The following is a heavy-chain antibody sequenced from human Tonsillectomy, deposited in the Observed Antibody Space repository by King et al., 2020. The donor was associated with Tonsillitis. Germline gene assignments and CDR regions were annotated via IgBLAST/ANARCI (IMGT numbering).Heavy chain of an antibody. CDR3: ARLGPDY. CDR1: GGSISGSTYY. D-gene: IGHD1-26*01. J-gene: IGHJ4*02. CDR2: IYYSGIT. Sequence: QLQESGPGLVKPSETLSLNCSVSGGSISGSTYYWVWIRQPPGKGRECVGSIYYSGITYYNASLNSRVTVSVETSKNQFSLKLRSVTAADTAVYYCARLGPDYWGQGTLVTVSS. V-gene: IGHV4-39*01.